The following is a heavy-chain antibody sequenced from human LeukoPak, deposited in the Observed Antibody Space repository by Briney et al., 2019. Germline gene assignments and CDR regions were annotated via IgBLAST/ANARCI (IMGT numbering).Heavy chain of an antibody. CDR1: GFTFSSYS. Sequence: GGSLRLSCAASGFTFSSYSMNWVRQAPGKGLEWVSYISSSSSTIYYADSVKGRFTISRDNAKNSLYLQMNSLRAEDTAVYYCARGGTAAGFGYWGQGTLVTVSS. CDR2: ISSSSSTI. J-gene: IGHJ4*02. V-gene: IGHV3-48*04. D-gene: IGHD1-1*01. CDR3: ARGGTAAGFGY.